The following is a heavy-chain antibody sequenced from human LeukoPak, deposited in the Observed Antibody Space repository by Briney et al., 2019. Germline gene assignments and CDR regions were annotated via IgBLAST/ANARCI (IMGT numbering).Heavy chain of an antibody. CDR3: ARYTQGYGFDI. Sequence: ASVKVSCKASGYSFSSPDINWVRQAPGRGLEWLGWMNPRDNTGYSEKFQGRITLIRDKAITRAYMELSSLRSEETAVYYSARYTQGYGFDIGGQGTMVTVSA. V-gene: IGHV1-8*01. CDR2: MNPRDNT. J-gene: IGHJ3*02. CDR1: GYSFSSPD.